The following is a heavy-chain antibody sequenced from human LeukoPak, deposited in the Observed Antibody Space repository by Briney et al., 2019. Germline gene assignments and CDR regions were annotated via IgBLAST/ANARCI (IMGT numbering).Heavy chain of an antibody. CDR3: ARGSSSGYNY. J-gene: IGHJ4*02. CDR2: IKQDGTEK. Sequence: GGSLRLSCAASGFTFTTYWMSWVRQAPGKGLEWVANIKQDGTEKYYVDSVKGRFTISRDNAKNSLYLQMNSLRVEDTAVYYCARGSSSGYNYWGQGTLVTVSS. V-gene: IGHV3-7*01. D-gene: IGHD3-22*01. CDR1: GFTFTTYW.